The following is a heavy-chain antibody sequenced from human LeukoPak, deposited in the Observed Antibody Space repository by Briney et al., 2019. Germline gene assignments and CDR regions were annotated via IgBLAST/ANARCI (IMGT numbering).Heavy chain of an antibody. CDR1: GFTFSSYG. D-gene: IGHD2-2*01. CDR3: ARGVGSASYYGMDV. CDR2: IWYDGSNK. V-gene: IGHV3-33*01. Sequence: GRSLRLSCAASGFTFSSYGMHWVRQAPGKGLEWVAVIWYDGSNKYYADSVKGRFTISRDKSKNTLYLQMNSLSAEDTAVYYCARGVGSASYYGMDVWGQGTTVTVSS. J-gene: IGHJ6*02.